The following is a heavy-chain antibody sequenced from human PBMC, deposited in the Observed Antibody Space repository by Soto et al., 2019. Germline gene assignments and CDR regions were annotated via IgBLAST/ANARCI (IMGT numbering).Heavy chain of an antibody. Sequence: ASVKVSCKASGGTFSSYAISWVRQAPGQGLEWMGGIIPIFGTANYAQKFQGRVTITADESTSTAYMELSSLRSEDTAVYYCARAGYYDILTGYYPSGEYSFAYWGQGTLVTVSS. CDR1: GGTFSSYA. J-gene: IGHJ4*02. V-gene: IGHV1-69*13. D-gene: IGHD3-9*01. CDR3: ARAGYYDILTGYYPSGEYSFAY. CDR2: IIPIFGTA.